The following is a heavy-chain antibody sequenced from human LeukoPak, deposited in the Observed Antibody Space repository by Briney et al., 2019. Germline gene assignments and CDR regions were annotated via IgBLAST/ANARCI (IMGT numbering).Heavy chain of an antibody. D-gene: IGHD3-3*01. CDR2: INHSGST. CDR1: GGSFSGYY. Sequence: PSETLSLTCAVYGGSFSGYYWSWIRQPPGKGLEWLGEINHSGSTNYNPSLKSRVTISVDTSKNQFSLKLSSVTAADTAVYYCARTWLESRPNLEWATWFDPWGQGTLVTVSS. CDR3: ARTWLESRPNLEWATWFDP. V-gene: IGHV4-34*01. J-gene: IGHJ5*02.